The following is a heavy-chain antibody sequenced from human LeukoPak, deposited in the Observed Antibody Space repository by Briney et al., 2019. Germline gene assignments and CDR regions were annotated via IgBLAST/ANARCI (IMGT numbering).Heavy chain of an antibody. V-gene: IGHV3-23*01. CDR2: IYENGGTT. Sequence: GGSLRLSCVGSGFTFRSHAMSWVRQAPEKGLEFVSGIYENGGTTYYADSMKGRFSISRDNSKNTLYLQMDSLRGEDTAVYYCAKDFRIGYSAHFDYWGQGALVTVSS. CDR3: AKDFRIGYSAHFDY. J-gene: IGHJ4*02. CDR1: GFTFRSHA. D-gene: IGHD2-21*01.